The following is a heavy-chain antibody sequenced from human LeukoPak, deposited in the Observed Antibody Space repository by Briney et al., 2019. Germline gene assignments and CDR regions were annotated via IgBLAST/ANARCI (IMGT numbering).Heavy chain of an antibody. CDR1: GFTFSSYE. J-gene: IGHJ5*02. CDR3: ARDDYSNSNWFDP. D-gene: IGHD4-11*01. Sequence: PGGSLRLSCAASGFTFSSYEMNWVRQAPGKGLEWVSYISSSGSTIYYADSVKGRFTISRDNAKNSLYLQMNSLRAEDTAVYYCARDDYSNSNWFDPWGQGTLVTVSS. CDR2: ISSSGSTI. V-gene: IGHV3-48*03.